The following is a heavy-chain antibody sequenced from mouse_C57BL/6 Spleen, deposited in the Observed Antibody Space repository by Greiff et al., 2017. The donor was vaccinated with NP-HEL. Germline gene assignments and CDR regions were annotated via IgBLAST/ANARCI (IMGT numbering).Heavy chain of an antibody. CDR1: GYTFTSYW. J-gene: IGHJ4*01. D-gene: IGHD1-1*01. CDR2: IYPSDSET. Sequence: QVQLQQPGAELVRPGSSVKLSCKASGYTFTSYWMDWVKQRPGQGLEWIGNIYPSDSETHYNQKFKDKATLTVDKSSSTAYMQLSSLTSEDSAVYYCARSIYYYGSSLYAMDYWGQGTSVTVSS. V-gene: IGHV1-61*01. CDR3: ARSIYYYGSSLYAMDY.